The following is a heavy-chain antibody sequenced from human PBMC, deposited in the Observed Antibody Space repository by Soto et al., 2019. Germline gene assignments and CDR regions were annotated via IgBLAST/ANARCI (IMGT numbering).Heavy chain of an antibody. Sequence: PVGSLRLSCAASGFTFSGYAMSWVRQAPGKGLEWVSGIWGSGGTTYYADSVKGRFTISRDNSKNTLYLQMNSLRADDTAVHYCAKAPGSGWLFDYWGQGTLVTVSS. CDR3: AKAPGSGWLFDY. J-gene: IGHJ4*02. CDR2: IWGSGGTT. V-gene: IGHV3-23*01. D-gene: IGHD6-19*01. CDR1: GFTFSGYA.